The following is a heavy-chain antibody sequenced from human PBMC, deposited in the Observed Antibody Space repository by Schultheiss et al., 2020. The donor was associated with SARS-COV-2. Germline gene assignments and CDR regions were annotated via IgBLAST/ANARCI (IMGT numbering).Heavy chain of an antibody. D-gene: IGHD3-22*01. Sequence: GGSLRLSCAASGFTFSSYAMSWVRQAPGKGLEWVAVISYDGSNKYYADSVKGRFTISRDNSKNTLYLQMNSLRAEDTAVYYCAKLTLRDYYDSSGAQIPRSFDIWGQGTMVTVSS. V-gene: IGHV3-30*18. CDR2: ISYDGSNK. J-gene: IGHJ3*02. CDR1: GFTFSSYA. CDR3: AKLTLRDYYDSSGAQIPRSFDI.